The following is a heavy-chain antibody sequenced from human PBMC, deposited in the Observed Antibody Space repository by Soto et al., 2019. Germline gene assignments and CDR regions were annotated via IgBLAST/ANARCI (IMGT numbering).Heavy chain of an antibody. V-gene: IGHV4-30-2*01. D-gene: IGHD4-17*01. J-gene: IGHJ4*02. CDR1: GGSISSGGYS. CDR3: ARVAGTTVTTYYFDY. CDR2: IYHSGST. Sequence: QLQLQESGSGLVKPSQTLSLTCAVSGGSISSGGYSWSWIRQPPGKGLEWIGYIYHSGSTYYNPSLQSRVTISVDRSKNQFSLKLSSVTAADTAVYYCARVAGTTVTTYYFDYWGQGTLVTVSS.